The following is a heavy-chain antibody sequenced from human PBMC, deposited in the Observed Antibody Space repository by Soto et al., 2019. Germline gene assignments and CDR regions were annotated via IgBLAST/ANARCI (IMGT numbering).Heavy chain of an antibody. D-gene: IGHD2-2*01. J-gene: IGHJ4*02. V-gene: IGHV1-18*04. CDR1: GYTFTSYG. Sequence: ASVKVSCKASGYTFTSYGISWVRQAPGQGLEWMGWITPYNGKTHYAQKFRDRVTMTTDTAATTAYMELRSLTSDDSAMYFCARDTSHYFDHWGQGILVTVSS. CDR3: ARDTSHYFDH. CDR2: ITPYNGKT.